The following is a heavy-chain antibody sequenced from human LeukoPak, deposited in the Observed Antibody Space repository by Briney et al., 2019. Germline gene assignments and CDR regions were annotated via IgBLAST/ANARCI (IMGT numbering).Heavy chain of an antibody. D-gene: IGHD3-22*01. CDR1: GYTFTENY. CDR2: INPHTGAA. CDR3: ARGKSGYSP. Sequence: GASVKVSCRVSGYTFTENYIHWVRQTPGRGLEWMGLINPHTGAANYTQNFQGRVTLTRDTSSSTAYMHLSSLRSGDTAVYYCARGKSGYSPWGQGTPVTVSS. J-gene: IGHJ4*02. V-gene: IGHV1-2*02.